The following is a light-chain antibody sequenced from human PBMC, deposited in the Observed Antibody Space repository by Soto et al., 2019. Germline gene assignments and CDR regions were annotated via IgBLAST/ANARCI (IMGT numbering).Light chain of an antibody. V-gene: IGKV1-39*01. CDR1: QTISIY. J-gene: IGKJ5*01. CDR2: VAS. CDR3: QQSYSTPIN. Sequence: DIQITAFPPFLSGSVGDRIAVPFLASQTISIYLNWYQQKPGEAPKLLIYVASSLQGGVPSRFSGSGSGTDFTLTIGSLQPDDLATYYCQQSYSTPINYGKWTRLEI.